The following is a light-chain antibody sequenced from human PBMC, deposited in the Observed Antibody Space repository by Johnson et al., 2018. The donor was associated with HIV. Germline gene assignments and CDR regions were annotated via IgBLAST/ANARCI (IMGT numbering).Light chain of an antibody. CDR2: DNN. Sequence: QLVLTQPPSVSAAPGQKVTISCSGSSSNIGNNYVSWYQQLPGTAPKLLIYDNNKRPSGIPDRFSGSKSGTSATLAITGLQTGDEADYYCGTWDTSLNAFVLGTGTSVIVL. CDR1: SSNIGNNY. CDR3: GTWDTSLNAFV. V-gene: IGLV1-51*01. J-gene: IGLJ1*01.